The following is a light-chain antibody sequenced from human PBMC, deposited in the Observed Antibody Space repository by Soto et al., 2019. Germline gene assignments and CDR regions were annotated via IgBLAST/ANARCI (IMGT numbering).Light chain of an antibody. V-gene: IGKV3-20*01. Sequence: EIVLTQSPGTLSLSPGERATLSCRASQSVSSSYLAWYQQKPGQAPRLLIYVASSRAPGIPDRFSGSGSVTDFTLTISSLEPEDCAVYYCQEYGSSPWTFGQGTKVEIK. CDR1: QSVSSSY. J-gene: IGKJ1*01. CDR3: QEYGSSPWT. CDR2: VAS.